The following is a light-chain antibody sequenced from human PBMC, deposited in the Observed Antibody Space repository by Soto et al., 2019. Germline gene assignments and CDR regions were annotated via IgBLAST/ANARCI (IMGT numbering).Light chain of an antibody. V-gene: IGKV3-15*01. CDR1: QSLNRD. J-gene: IGKJ1*01. CDR2: GAS. CDR3: QQYNNWPGT. Sequence: IVMTQSPATRSMSPGEIATLSCRASQSLNRDLAWYQQKPGQSPRLLIFGASIRATGIPARFSGSGSGTEFTLTIGSLQSEDCALYYCQQYNNWPGTFXQGTKVDIK.